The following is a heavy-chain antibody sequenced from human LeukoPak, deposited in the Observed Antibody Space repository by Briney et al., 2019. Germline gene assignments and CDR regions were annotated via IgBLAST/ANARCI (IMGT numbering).Heavy chain of an antibody. J-gene: IGHJ4*02. CDR1: GGSFSGYY. Sequence: SETLSLTCAVYGGSFSGYYWSWIRQPPGKGLEWIGEINHSGSTNYNPSLKSRVTISVDTSKSQFSLKLSSVTAADTAVYYCARGITVAGTGGFDYWGQGTLVTVSS. CDR3: ARGITVAGTGGFDY. V-gene: IGHV4-34*01. D-gene: IGHD6-19*01. CDR2: INHSGST.